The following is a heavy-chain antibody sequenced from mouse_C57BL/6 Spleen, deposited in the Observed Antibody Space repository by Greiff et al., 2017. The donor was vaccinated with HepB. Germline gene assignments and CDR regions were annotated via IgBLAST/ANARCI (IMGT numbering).Heavy chain of an antibody. D-gene: IGHD4-1*01. J-gene: IGHJ1*03. Sequence: QVQLQQPGAELVRPGSSVKLSCKASGYTFTSYWMHWVKQRPIQGLEWIGNIDPSDSETHYNQKFKDKATLTVDKSSSTADMQLSSLTSEDSAVYYCARVGGDWDGWYFDVWGTGTTVTVSS. CDR2: IDPSDSET. CDR3: ARVGGDWDGWYFDV. CDR1: GYTFTSYW. V-gene: IGHV1-52*01.